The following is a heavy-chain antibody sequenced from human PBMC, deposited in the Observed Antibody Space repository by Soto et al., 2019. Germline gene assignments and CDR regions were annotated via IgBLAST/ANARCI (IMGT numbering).Heavy chain of an antibody. CDR2: INPNSGGT. CDR3: ARAQYYYDSSGYYYEAYYFDY. CDR1: GYTFTGYY. D-gene: IGHD3-22*01. J-gene: IGHJ4*02. Sequence: ASVKVSCKASGYTFTGYYMHWVRQAPGQGLEWMGWINPNSGGTNYAQKFQGWVTMTRDTSISTAYMELSRLRSDDTAVYYCARAQYYYDSSGYYYEAYYFDYWGQGTLVTAPQ. V-gene: IGHV1-2*04.